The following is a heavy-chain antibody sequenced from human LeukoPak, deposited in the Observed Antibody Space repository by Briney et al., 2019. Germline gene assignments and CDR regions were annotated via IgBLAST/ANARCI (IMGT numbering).Heavy chain of an antibody. D-gene: IGHD6-13*01. CDR3: FHIKGPIADAASFDY. CDR1: GLGSSDAW. Sequence: PGGSLRLSCSASGLGSSDAWMRWVRQAPGKGLEWVGPIRGGGRRITDLAAAVEGRFTTSRDDSQHMVYLQMNGLKTDDTVDYCCFHIKGPIADAASFDYWGQGTLVTVSS. V-gene: IGHV3-15*01. CDR2: IRGGGRRIT. J-gene: IGHJ4*02.